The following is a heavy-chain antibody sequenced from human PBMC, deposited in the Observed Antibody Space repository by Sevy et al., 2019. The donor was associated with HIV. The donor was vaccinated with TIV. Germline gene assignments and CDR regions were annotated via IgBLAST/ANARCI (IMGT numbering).Heavy chain of an antibody. J-gene: IGHJ4*02. CDR3: ARIAAAGCFDY. V-gene: IGHV3-74*01. D-gene: IGHD6-13*01. CDR2: INSDGSST. CDR1: GFTFSSYW. Sequence: GGSLRLSCAASGFTFSSYWMHWVRQAPGKGLVWVSRINSDGSSTSYADSVKGRFTISRDNAKNTLYLQMKSLRAEDTAVYYCARIAAAGCFDYWGQGTLVTVSS.